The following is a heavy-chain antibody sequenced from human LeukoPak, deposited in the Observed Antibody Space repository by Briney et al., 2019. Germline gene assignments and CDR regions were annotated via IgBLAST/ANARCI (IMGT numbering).Heavy chain of an antibody. D-gene: IGHD1-26*01. J-gene: IGHJ4*02. CDR3: ARDPLEDTGSYGIDY. V-gene: IGHV1-18*01. Sequence: GASVKVSCKASGYTFTSYGISWVRQAPGQGLEWMGWISAYNGNTNYAQKLQGRVTMTTDTSTSTAYMELRSLRSDDTAVYYCARDPLEDTGSYGIDYWGQGTLVTVSS. CDR1: GYTFTSYG. CDR2: ISAYNGNT.